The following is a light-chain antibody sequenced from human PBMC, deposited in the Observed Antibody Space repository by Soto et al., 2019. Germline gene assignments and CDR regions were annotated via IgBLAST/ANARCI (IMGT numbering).Light chain of an antibody. CDR2: GAS. Sequence: EIVLTQSPGTLSLSPGERATLSCRASQSVSSSYLAWYQQKPGQTPRLLIYGASIRATGIPDRISGSGSGTDFTLTISRLEPEDFAVYYCQQYGSSPITFGQGTRLEIK. V-gene: IGKV3-20*01. CDR1: QSVSSSY. CDR3: QQYGSSPIT. J-gene: IGKJ5*01.